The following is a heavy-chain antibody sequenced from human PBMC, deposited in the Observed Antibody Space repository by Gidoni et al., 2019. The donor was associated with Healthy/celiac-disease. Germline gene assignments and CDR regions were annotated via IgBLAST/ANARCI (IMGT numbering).Heavy chain of an antibody. V-gene: IGHV1-8*01. CDR3: ARGRGVQLERRGYSSSP. D-gene: IGHD1-1*01. CDR1: GYTFTSYA. Sequence: QVQLVQSGAEVKKPGASVKVACEASGYTFTSYAINWVRQATGQGLEWMGGMNPNSGNTGYAQKFQGRVTMTRNTSISTAYMELSSLRSEDTAVYYCARGRGVQLERRGYSSSPWGQGTLVTVSS. CDR2: MNPNSGNT. J-gene: IGHJ5*02.